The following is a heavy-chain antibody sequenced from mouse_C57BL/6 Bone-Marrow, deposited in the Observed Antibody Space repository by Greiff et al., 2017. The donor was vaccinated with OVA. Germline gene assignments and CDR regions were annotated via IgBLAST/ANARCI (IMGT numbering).Heavy chain of an antibody. V-gene: IGHV5-17*01. CDR2: ISSGSSTI. J-gene: IGHJ2*01. CDR1: GFTFSDYG. D-gene: IGHD4-1*01. CDR3: ARHWYYFDY. Sequence: EVQLVESGGGLVKPGGSLKLSCAASGFTFSDYGMHWVRQAPEKGLEWVAYISSGSSTIYYADTVKGRFTISRDNAKNTLFLQMTSLRSEETAMYYCARHWYYFDYWGQGTTLTVSS.